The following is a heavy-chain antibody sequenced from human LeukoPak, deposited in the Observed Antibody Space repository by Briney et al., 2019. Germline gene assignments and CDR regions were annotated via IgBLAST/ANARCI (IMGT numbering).Heavy chain of an antibody. CDR1: GYTFTSYA. D-gene: IGHD6-19*01. J-gene: IGHJ5*02. CDR3: ARRRGAVAVNWFDP. CDR2: INAGNGNT. Sequence: GASVNVSFTASGYTFTSYAMHWVRQAPGQRLEWMGWINAGNGNTKYSQKFQGRVTITRDTSASTAYMELSSLRSEDTAVYYCARRRGAVAVNWFDPWGQGTLVTVSS. V-gene: IGHV1-3*01.